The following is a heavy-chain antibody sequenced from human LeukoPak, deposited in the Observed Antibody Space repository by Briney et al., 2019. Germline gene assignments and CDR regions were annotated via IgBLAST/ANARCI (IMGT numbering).Heavy chain of an antibody. CDR2: IGGSSIST. V-gene: IGHV3-23*01. CDR1: EFTFSSYA. J-gene: IGHJ4*02. D-gene: IGHD5/OR15-5a*01. CDR3: ARGSTIYYDY. Sequence: GGSLRLSCVASEFTFSSYAMSWVRQAPGKGLEWVPAIGGSSISTYYSDSVKGRFTISRDNSKNTLYLQMNSLRAEDTAVYYCARGSTIYYDYWGQGTLVTVSS.